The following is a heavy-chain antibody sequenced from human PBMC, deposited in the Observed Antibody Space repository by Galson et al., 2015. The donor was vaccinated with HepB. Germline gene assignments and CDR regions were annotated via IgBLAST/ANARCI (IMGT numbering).Heavy chain of an antibody. CDR3: ARDSGEEYFGY. CDR2: IRHDGGDT. V-gene: IGHV3-7*03. J-gene: IGHJ4*02. CDR1: GFSFSNYW. D-gene: IGHD2/OR15-2a*01. Sequence: SLRLSCAASGFSFSNYWMTWVRQAPGKGLEWVASIRHDGGDTYYVDSVEGRFTVSRDNAKSSLYLQMNSLRAEDTAIYYCARDSGEEYFGYWGQGTLVTVSS.